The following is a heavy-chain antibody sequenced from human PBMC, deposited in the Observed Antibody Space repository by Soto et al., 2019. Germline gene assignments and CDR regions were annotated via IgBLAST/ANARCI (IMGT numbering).Heavy chain of an antibody. J-gene: IGHJ6*02. CDR2: INPNSGGT. V-gene: IGHV1-2*04. CDR1: GYTFNGYY. CDR3: ARNHCSSTSCYRPYYYGMDV. D-gene: IGHD2-2*01. Sequence: ASVKVSCKASGYTFNGYYMHWVRQAPGQGLEWMGWINPNSGGTNYAQKFQGWVTMTRDTSISTAYMELSRLRSDDTAVYYCARNHCSSTSCYRPYYYGMDVWGQGTTVTVSS.